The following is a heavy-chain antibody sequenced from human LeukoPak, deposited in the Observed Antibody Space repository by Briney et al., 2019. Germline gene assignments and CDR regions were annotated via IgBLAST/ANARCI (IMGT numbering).Heavy chain of an antibody. CDR2: IRSKAYGGTT. CDR3: TSLAAAAPLDV. D-gene: IGHD6-13*01. V-gene: IGHV3-49*04. CDR1: GFTFGDYA. Sequence: GGSLRLSCTASGFTFGDYALNLVRQAPGKGLEWVGFIRSKAYGGTTEYAASVKGRFTISRDDSKSIAYVQMNSLKTEDTAVYYCTSLAAAAPLDVWGKGTTVTVSS. J-gene: IGHJ6*04.